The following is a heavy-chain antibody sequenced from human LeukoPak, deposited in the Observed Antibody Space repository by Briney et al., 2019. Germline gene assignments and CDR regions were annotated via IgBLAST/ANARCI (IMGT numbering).Heavy chain of an antibody. V-gene: IGHV4-59*01. J-gene: IGHJ4*02. D-gene: IGHD1-26*01. CDR3: ARASGSSDFDY. CDR2: IYYSGST. Sequence: SETLSLTCTVSGGTISSYYWSWIRQPPGKGLEWIGYIYYSGSTNYNPSLKSRVTISVDTSKNQFSLKLSSVTAADTAVYYCARASGSSDFDYWGQGTLVTVSS. CDR1: GGTISSYY.